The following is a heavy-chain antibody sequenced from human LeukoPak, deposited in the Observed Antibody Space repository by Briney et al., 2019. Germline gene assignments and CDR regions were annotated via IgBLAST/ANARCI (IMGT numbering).Heavy chain of an antibody. J-gene: IGHJ4*02. CDR3: ARGGGDGYNYQGDY. CDR2: IIPIFGTA. CDR1: GGTFSSYA. V-gene: IGHV1-69*13. D-gene: IGHD5-24*01. Sequence: SVKVSCKASGGTFSSYAISWVRQAPGQGLEWMGGIIPIFGTANYAQKFQGRVTITADESTSTAYKELSSLRSEDTAVYYCARGGGDGYNYQGDYWGQGTLVTVSS.